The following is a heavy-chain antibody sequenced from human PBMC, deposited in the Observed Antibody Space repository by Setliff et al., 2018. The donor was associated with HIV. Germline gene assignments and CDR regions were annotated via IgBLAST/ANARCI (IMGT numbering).Heavy chain of an antibody. CDR1: GGTLDSYP. CDR3: ARGGGYSYGGWFDP. CDR2: ITPSLGLV. D-gene: IGHD5-12*01. J-gene: IGHJ5*02. Sequence: SVKVSCKASGGTLDSYPLSWVRQATGQGLEWMGRITPSLGLVKYAEKLEGRVTMTADKLPNIVYMELRNLTSDDTAVYYCARGGGYSYGGWFDPWGQGTLVTVSS. V-gene: IGHV1-69*04.